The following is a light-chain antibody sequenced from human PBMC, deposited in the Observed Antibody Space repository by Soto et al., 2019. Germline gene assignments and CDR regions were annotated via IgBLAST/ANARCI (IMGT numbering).Light chain of an antibody. Sequence: QSALTQPASVSGSPGQSITISCTGTSSDVGGYNYVSWYQQHPGKAPKLMIYEVSNRPSGVSNRFSGSKSGNTASLTISGVQAEGEADYYFCAYTSSSTLHVFGTGTKLTVL. CDR2: EVS. V-gene: IGLV2-14*01. J-gene: IGLJ1*01. CDR1: SSDVGGYNY. CDR3: CAYTSSSTLHV.